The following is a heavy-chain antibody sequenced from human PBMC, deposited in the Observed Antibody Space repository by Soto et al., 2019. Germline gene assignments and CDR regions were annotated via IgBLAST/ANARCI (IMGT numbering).Heavy chain of an antibody. CDR2: ITPLFGIP. CDR1: GGTSRSLS. Sequence: QVQLVQSGAEVKKPGSSVKVSCKASGGTSRSLSITWVRQAPGQGLEWMGGITPLFGIPNYPQKFQGRLTIXXXXXTGTAYLELSSLRSEDTAVYYCARDTHSAGGWFDTWGRGTLVTVSS. D-gene: IGHD2-15*01. V-gene: IGHV1-69*17. J-gene: IGHJ5*02. CDR3: ARDTHSAGGWFDT.